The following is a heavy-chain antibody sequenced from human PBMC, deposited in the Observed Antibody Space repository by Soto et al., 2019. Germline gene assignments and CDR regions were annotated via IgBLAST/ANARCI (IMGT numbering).Heavy chain of an antibody. Sequence: QVQLVQSGAEVKKPGSSVKVSCTASGGIFSTYAISWLRQAPGQGLEWMGGIIPIFGTPNYAQRFQGRVTITADESTSTAYMELSRLRSEDTAVYYCARDRDDYGSGTYYNRIDFWGQGTLVTVSS. CDR2: IIPIFGTP. V-gene: IGHV1-69*01. J-gene: IGHJ4*02. D-gene: IGHD3-10*01. CDR3: ARDRDDYGSGTYYNRIDF. CDR1: GGIFSTYA.